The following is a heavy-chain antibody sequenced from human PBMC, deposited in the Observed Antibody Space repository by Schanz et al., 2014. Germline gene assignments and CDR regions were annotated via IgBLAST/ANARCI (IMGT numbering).Heavy chain of an antibody. CDR3: VRDKKGFVAVAGRAPFDC. D-gene: IGHD6-19*01. Sequence: QVQLVESGGGVVQPGRSLRLSCAASGITLSGYGLHWVRQAPGKGLEWVGFISFDGRNTGYAHSVKGRFTISRDNAKNSLYLQVNNLSAEDTAVYYCVRDKKGFVAVAGRAPFDCWGQGTLVTVSS. V-gene: IGHV3-30*03. CDR1: GITLSGYG. J-gene: IGHJ4*02. CDR2: ISFDGRNT.